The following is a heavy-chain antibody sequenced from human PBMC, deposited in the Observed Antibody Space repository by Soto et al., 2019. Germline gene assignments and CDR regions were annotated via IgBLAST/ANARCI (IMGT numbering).Heavy chain of an antibody. J-gene: IGHJ4*02. CDR2: ISSDGSDK. V-gene: IGHV3-30*18. D-gene: IGHD3-10*01. CDR1: GFTFSGYG. CDR3: AKVMGVRGVTSGADY. Sequence: QVQLVESGGGVVQPGRSLRLSCAASGFTFSGYGMHWVRQAPGKGLEWVAVISSDGSDKYYADSVKGRFTISRDNSKNTLYLQMNSLRADDTAVYYCAKVMGVRGVTSGADYWGQGTLVTVFS.